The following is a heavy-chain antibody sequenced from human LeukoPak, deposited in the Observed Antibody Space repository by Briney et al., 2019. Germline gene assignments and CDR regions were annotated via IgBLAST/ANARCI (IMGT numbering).Heavy chain of an antibody. V-gene: IGHV4-34*01. Sequence: PSETLSLTCAVYGGSFSGYYWSWIRQPPGKGLEWIGEINHSGSTNYNPSLKSRVTISVDTSKNQFSLKLSSVTAADTAVHYCARRVRSYYYYYMDVWGKGTTVTISS. CDR3: ARRVRSYYYYYMDV. CDR1: GGSFSGYY. CDR2: INHSGST. J-gene: IGHJ6*03.